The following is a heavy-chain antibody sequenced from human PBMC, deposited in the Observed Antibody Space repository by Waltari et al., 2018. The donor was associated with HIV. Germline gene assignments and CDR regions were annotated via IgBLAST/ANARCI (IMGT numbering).Heavy chain of an antibody. CDR2: ISSSSSTI. Sequence: EVQLVESGGGLVQPGGSLRLSCAASGFLFSTSRLNWVRQAPGKGLEWLSDISSSSSTIYYADSVKGRFTISRDNAKNSLYLQMNSLRDEDTAVYYCARLGELDYYYYYGMDVWGQGTTVIVSS. V-gene: IGHV3-48*02. CDR1: GFLFSTSR. CDR3: ARLGELDYYYYYGMDV. D-gene: IGHD1-26*01. J-gene: IGHJ6*02.